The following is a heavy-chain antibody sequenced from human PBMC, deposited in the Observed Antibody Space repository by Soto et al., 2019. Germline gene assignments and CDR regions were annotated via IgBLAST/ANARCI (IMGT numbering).Heavy chain of an antibody. J-gene: IGHJ2*01. CDR2: IYYSGST. CDR1: GGSISSYY. CDR3: SRFNWYFDL. V-gene: IGHV4-59*08. Sequence: QVQLQESGPGLVKPSETLSLTCTVSGGSISSYYWSWIRQPPGKGLEWIGYIYYSGSTNYNPSLKGQVTSSVDTSKNQFSLKLSSVTSADTAVYYCSRFNWYFDLWGRGTLVTVSS.